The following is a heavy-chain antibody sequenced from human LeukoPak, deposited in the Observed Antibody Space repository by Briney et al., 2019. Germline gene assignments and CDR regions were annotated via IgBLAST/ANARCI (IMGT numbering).Heavy chain of an antibody. CDR1: GFTFSGYT. D-gene: IGHD5-24*01. CDR2: ISYDGSNK. Sequence: GGSLRLSCAASGFTFSGYTMHWVRQAPNKGLEWVAIISYDGSNKYYADSVKGRFTISRDNSRNTLFLQMNSLRAEDTAVYYCAGDGYNYFDYWGQRTLVTVSS. V-gene: IGHV3-30*04. J-gene: IGHJ4*02. CDR3: AGDGYNYFDY.